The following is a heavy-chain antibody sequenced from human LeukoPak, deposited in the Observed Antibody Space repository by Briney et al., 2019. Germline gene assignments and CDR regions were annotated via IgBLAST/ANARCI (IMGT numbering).Heavy chain of an antibody. Sequence: PSQTLSLTCTVSGGSISSGGYYWSWIRQHPGKGLEWIGYIYYSGSTYYNPSLKSRVTISVDTSKNQFSLKLSSVTAADTAVYYCARVTVTTSNVDHWYFDLWGRGTLVTVSS. CDR1: GGSISSGGYY. V-gene: IGHV4-31*03. CDR2: IYYSGST. J-gene: IGHJ2*01. D-gene: IGHD4-17*01. CDR3: ARVTVTTSNVDHWYFDL.